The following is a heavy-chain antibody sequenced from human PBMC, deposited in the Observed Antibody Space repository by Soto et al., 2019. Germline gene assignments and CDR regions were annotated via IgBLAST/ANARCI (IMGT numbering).Heavy chain of an antibody. V-gene: IGHV3-15*07. Sequence: EVQLLESGGGLVKPGGSLRLSCAASGLTFSKAWMNWVRQAPGKGLEWVGRIKTNSERGRTDDAEPVQGRFYLARDDSRNTLSLQVNSLKTDDTAVYYCTTGSVEGVWGQGATVTVSS. D-gene: IGHD2-15*01. CDR2: IKTNSERGRT. CDR1: GLTFSKAW. J-gene: IGHJ6*02. CDR3: TTGSVEGV.